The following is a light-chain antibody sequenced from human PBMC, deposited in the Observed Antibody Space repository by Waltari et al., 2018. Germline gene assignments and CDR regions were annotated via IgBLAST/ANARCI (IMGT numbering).Light chain of an antibody. J-gene: IGKJ4*01. Sequence: DIVLTQSPATLSLSPGDTATLPCRASESVDSFLAWYQQKPGQAPMRLIYDASRRATGIPARFSGGGSGTDFTLTISSLEPEDFAVYYCQHRSKWPLLSVGGGTKVEIK. CDR2: DAS. V-gene: IGKV3-11*01. CDR1: ESVDSF. CDR3: QHRSKWPLLS.